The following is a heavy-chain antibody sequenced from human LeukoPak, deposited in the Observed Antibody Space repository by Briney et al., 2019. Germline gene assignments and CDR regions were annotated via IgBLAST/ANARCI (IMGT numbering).Heavy chain of an antibody. CDR2: IWNDGSNK. Sequence: GRSLRPSCAAAGFTVRSYGMRWVRQAPGKGLEWVAVIWNDGSNKYSADSVKGRFTISRDNSKNTLYLQMNSLRGQDTAVYYRASDREASRIAVAADYWGQGTLVTVPS. D-gene: IGHD6-19*01. V-gene: IGHV3-33*01. CDR3: ASDREASRIAVAADY. J-gene: IGHJ4*02. CDR1: GFTVRSYG.